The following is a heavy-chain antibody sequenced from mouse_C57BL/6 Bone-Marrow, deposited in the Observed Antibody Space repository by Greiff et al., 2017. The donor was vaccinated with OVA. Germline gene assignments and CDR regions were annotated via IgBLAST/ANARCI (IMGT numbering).Heavy chain of an antibody. CDR2: IYPGSGST. J-gene: IGHJ4*01. V-gene: IGHV1-55*01. CDR1: GYTFTSYW. Sequence: QVQLQQSGAELVKPGASVKMSCKASGYTFTSYWITWVKQRPGQGLEWIGDIYPGSGSTNYNEKFKSKATLTVDTSSSTAYMQLSSLTSEDSAVYYCAVGRWLLRVYYAMDYWGQGTSVTVSS. D-gene: IGHD2-3*01. CDR3: AVGRWLLRVYYAMDY.